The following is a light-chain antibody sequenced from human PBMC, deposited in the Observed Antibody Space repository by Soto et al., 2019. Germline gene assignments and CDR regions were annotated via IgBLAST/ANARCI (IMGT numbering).Light chain of an antibody. CDR3: NSWTSSSTYV. J-gene: IGLJ1*01. Sequence: QSALTQPASVSGSPGQSITISCTGTSSDVGGYNYVSWYQQHPGKAPKLMIYDVSNRPSGVSNRFSGSKSGNTASLTISRLQAEDEADYYCNSWTSSSTYVFGTGTKVTVL. CDR1: SSDVGGYNY. V-gene: IGLV2-14*01. CDR2: DVS.